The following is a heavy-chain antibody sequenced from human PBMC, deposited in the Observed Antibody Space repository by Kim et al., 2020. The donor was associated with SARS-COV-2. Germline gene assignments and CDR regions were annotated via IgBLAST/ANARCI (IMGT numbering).Heavy chain of an antibody. V-gene: IGHV3-7*03. CDR1: GFTFSSYW. CDR3: ARDSIYYYDSIGSSYYYYGMDV. J-gene: IGHJ6*02. CDR2: IKQDGSEK. Sequence: GGSLRLSCAASGFTFSSYWMSWVRQAPGKGLEWVANIKQDGSEKYYVDSVKGRFTISRDNAKNSLYLQMNSLRAEDTAVYYCARDSIYYYDSIGSSYYYYGMDVWGQGTTVTVSS. D-gene: IGHD3-22*01.